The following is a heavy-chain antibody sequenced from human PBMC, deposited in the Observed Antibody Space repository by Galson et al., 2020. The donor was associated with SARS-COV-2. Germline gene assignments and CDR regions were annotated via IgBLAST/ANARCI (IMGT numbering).Heavy chain of an antibody. CDR3: ARALSGSYYAPFDY. D-gene: IGHD1-26*01. V-gene: IGHV3-30*04. Sequence: GESLKISCAASGFTFSSYAMHWVRQAPGKGLEWVAVISYDGSNKYYADSVKGQFTISRDNSKNTLYLQMNSLRAEDTAVYYCARALSGSYYAPFDYWGQGTLVTVSS. CDR2: ISYDGSNK. J-gene: IGHJ4*02. CDR1: GFTFSSYA.